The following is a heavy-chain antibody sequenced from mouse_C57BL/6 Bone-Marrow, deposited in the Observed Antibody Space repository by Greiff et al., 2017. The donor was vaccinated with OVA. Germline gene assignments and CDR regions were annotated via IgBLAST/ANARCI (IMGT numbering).Heavy chain of an antibody. J-gene: IGHJ4*01. D-gene: IGHD3-3*01. V-gene: IGHV1-69*01. CDR2: IDPSDSYT. CDR1: GYTFTSYW. Sequence: VQLQQPGAELVMPGASVKLSCKASGYTFTSYWMHWVKQRPGQGLEWIGEIDPSDSYTNYNQKFKGKSTLTVDKSSSTAYMQLSSLTSEDSAVYYCARSGGTDYAMDYWGQGTSVTVTS. CDR3: ARSGGTDYAMDY.